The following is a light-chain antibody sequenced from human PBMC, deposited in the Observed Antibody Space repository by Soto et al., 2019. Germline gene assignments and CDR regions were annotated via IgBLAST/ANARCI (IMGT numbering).Light chain of an antibody. V-gene: IGKV3-15*01. Sequence: EIVLTQSPATLSLSPGGRATLSCRASQSVSRYLAWYQQKTGKAPRLLIYGASTRATGIPARFSGSGSGTEFTLTISSLQSEDFAVYYCQQYSNWPRTFGQGTKVDIK. J-gene: IGKJ1*01. CDR2: GAS. CDR1: QSVSRY. CDR3: QQYSNWPRT.